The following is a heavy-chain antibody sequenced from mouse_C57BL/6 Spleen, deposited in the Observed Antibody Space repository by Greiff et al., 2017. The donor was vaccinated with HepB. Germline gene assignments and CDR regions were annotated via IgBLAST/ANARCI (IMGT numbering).Heavy chain of an antibody. V-gene: IGHV1-18*01. CDR1: GYTFTDYN. D-gene: IGHD1-1*01. Sequence: VQLQQSGPELVKPGASVKIPCKASGYTFTDYNMDWVKQSHGKSLEWIGDINPNNGGTIYNQKFKGKATLTVDKSSSTAYMELRSLTSEDTAVYYCARSSSYYGSSYRYFDVWGTGTTVTVSS. J-gene: IGHJ1*03. CDR3: ARSSSYYGSSYRYFDV. CDR2: INPNNGGT.